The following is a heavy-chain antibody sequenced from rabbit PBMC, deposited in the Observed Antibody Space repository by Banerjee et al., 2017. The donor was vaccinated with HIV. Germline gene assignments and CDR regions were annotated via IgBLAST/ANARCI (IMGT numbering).Heavy chain of an antibody. V-gene: IGHV1S40*01. J-gene: IGHJ4*01. CDR3: ARGGAGGGSGSDL. CDR1: GFSFSTYW. CDR2: IYPDYGRT. Sequence: QSLEESGGDLVKPGASLTLTCKASGFSFSTYWMCWVRQAPGKGLEWIACIYPDYGRTDYASWVNGRFTISKTSSTTVTLQMTSLTAADTATYFCARGGAGGGSGSDLWGQGTLVTVS. D-gene: IGHD1-1*01.